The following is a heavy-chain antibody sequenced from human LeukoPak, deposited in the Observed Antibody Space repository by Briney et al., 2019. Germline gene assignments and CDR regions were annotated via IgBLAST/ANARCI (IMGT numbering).Heavy chain of an antibody. D-gene: IGHD3-9*01. J-gene: IGHJ6*02. CDR1: GFTFSSYA. V-gene: IGHV3-23*01. CDR2: ISGSGGST. Sequence: GGSLRLSCAASGFTFSSYAMSWVRQAPGKWLEWVSAISGSGGSTYYPDSVKGRFTISRDNSKNTLYLQMNSLRAEDTAVYYCEQGATYDILTAGYYYYGMDVWGQGTTVTVSS. CDR3: EQGATYDILTAGYYYYGMDV.